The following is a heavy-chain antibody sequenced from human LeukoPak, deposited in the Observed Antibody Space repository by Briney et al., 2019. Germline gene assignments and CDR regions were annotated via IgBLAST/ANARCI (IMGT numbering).Heavy chain of an antibody. CDR1: GCSISSGGYY. Sequence: NTSETLSLTCTVSGCSISSGGYYWSWIRQHPGKGLEWIGYIYYSGSTYYNPSLKSRVTISVDTSKNQFSLKLSSVTAADTAVYYCARAGLWFGEFPFDYWGQGTLVTVSS. J-gene: IGHJ4*02. CDR3: ARAGLWFGEFPFDY. V-gene: IGHV4-31*03. D-gene: IGHD3-10*01. CDR2: IYYSGST.